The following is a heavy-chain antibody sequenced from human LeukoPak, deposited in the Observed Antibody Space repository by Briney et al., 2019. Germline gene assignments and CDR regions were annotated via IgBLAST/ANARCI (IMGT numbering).Heavy chain of an antibody. V-gene: IGHV4-59*11. CDR1: GGSISSHY. J-gene: IGHJ5*02. Sequence: SETLSLTCTVSGGSISSHYWGWIRQPPGKGLEWIGYIYYSGSTNYNPSLKSRVTISVDTSKNQFSLKLSSVTAADTAVYYCARARILTGYYTAPYFDPWGQGTLVTVSS. D-gene: IGHD3-9*01. CDR3: ARARILTGYYTAPYFDP. CDR2: IYYSGST.